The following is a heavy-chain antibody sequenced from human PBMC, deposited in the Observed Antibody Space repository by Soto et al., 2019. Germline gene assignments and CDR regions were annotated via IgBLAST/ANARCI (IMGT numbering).Heavy chain of an antibody. J-gene: IGHJ4*02. CDR3: ARDMYKRGYSGYAIDY. CDR2: IWYDGSNK. CDR1: GFTFSSYG. Sequence: GGSLRLSCAASGFTFSSYGMHWVRQAPGKGLEWVAVIWYDGSNKYYADSVKGRFTISRDNSKNTLYLQMNSLRAEDTAVYYCARDMYKRGYSGYAIDYWGQGTLVTVSS. V-gene: IGHV3-33*01. D-gene: IGHD5-12*01.